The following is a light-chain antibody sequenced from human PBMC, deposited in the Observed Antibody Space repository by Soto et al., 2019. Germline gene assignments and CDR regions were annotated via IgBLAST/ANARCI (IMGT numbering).Light chain of an antibody. CDR3: QQRSNWPPIT. CDR1: QSVSSY. V-gene: IGKV3-11*01. Sequence: IVLTQYPATLSLSPGERATLSCMASQSVSSYLAWYQQKPGQAPRLLIYDASNRATGIPARFSGSGSGTDFTLTISSLEPEDFAVYYCQQRSNWPPITVGQGTRLEIK. J-gene: IGKJ5*01. CDR2: DAS.